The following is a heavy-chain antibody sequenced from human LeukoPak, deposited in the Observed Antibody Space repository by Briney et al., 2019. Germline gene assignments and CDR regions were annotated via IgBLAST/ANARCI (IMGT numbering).Heavy chain of an antibody. D-gene: IGHD1/OR15-1a*01. CDR2: ISAYNGNT. CDR1: GYTFTSYG. Sequence: ASVRVSCKASGYTFTSYGISWVRQAPGQGLEWMGWISAYNGNTNYAQKFQGTVTMTTDTSTSTAYLELTSLRSDDTAVYYRARDTSSDLNTPSSLFDYWGQGALVTVSS. V-gene: IGHV1-18*01. CDR3: ARDTSSDLNTPSSLFDY. J-gene: IGHJ4*02.